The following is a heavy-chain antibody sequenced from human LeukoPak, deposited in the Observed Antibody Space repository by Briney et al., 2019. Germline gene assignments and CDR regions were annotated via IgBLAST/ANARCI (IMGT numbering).Heavy chain of an antibody. CDR2: IYYSGST. CDR3: ARMDFHDAFDI. Sequence: SETLSLTCTVSGGSISSYYWSWIRQPPGKGLEWIGYIYYSGSTNYNPSLKSRVTISVDTSKNQFSLKLSSVTAADTAVYYCARMDFHDAFDIWGQGTMVTVSS. V-gene: IGHV4-59*01. D-gene: IGHD2/OR15-2a*01. CDR1: GGSISSYY. J-gene: IGHJ3*02.